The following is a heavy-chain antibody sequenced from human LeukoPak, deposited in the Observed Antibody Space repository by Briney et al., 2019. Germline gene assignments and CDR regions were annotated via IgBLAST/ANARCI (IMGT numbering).Heavy chain of an antibody. CDR1: GYTFTGYY. D-gene: IGHD3-3*01. CDR3: ACLRATSPRGGIFGVVTPNDAFDI. V-gene: IGHV1-2*06. J-gene: IGHJ3*02. CDR2: INPNSGGT. Sequence: ASVKVSGKASGYTFTGYYMHRVRQAPGQGLEWMGRINPNSGGTNYAQKFQGRVTMTRDTSISTAYMELSRLRSDDTAVYYCACLRATSPRGGIFGVVTPNDAFDIWGQGTMVTVSS.